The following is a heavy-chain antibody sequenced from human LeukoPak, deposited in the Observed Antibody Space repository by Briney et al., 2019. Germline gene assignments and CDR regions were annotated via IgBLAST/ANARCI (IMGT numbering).Heavy chain of an antibody. J-gene: IGHJ4*02. CDR3: ARERDGSGTQRGLDY. D-gene: IGHD3-10*01. CDR1: GGSISSGSYY. CDR2: IYTSGST. V-gene: IGHV4-61*02. Sequence: PSETLSLTCTVSGGSISSGSYYWSWIRQPAGKGLEWIGRIYTSGSTNYNPSLKSRFTISVDTSKNQFSLKLSSVTAADTAVYYCARERDGSGTQRGLDYWGQGTLVTVSS.